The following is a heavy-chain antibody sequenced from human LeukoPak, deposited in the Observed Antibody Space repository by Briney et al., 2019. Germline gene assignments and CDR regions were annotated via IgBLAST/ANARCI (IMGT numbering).Heavy chain of an antibody. J-gene: IGHJ6*03. D-gene: IGHD1-26*01. CDR2: ISGGSSTI. CDR3: AKNRGAGSHYYYHMNV. Sequence: PGGSLRLSCAASGFTFGSYNMNWVRQAQGKGLEWVSYISGGSSTIYYADSVKGRFTISRDNAKNSLYLQMNSLRVEDTAVYYCAKNRGAGSHYYYHMNVWGKGTTVTVSS. CDR1: GFTFGSYN. V-gene: IGHV3-48*04.